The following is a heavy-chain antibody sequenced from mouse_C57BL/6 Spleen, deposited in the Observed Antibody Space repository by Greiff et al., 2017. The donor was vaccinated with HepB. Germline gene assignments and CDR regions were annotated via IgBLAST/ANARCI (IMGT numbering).Heavy chain of an antibody. V-gene: IGHV3-6*01. CDR3: ARRDYYGRDY. D-gene: IGHD1-1*01. J-gene: IGHJ2*01. Sequence: VQLQQSGPGLVKPSQSLSLTCSVTGYSITSGYYWNWIRQFPGNKLEWMGYISYDGSNNYNPSLKNRISITRDTSKNQFFLKLNSVTTEDTATYYCARRDYYGRDYWGQGTTLTVSS. CDR2: ISYDGSN. CDR1: GYSITSGYY.